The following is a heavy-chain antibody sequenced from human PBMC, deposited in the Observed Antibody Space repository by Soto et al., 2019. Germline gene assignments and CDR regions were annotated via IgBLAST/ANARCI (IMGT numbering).Heavy chain of an antibody. Sequence: GGSLRLSCLASGFTLRNYAMTWVRQAPGKGLEWVSLISANDVGTYYAESVKTRFTISTDQSRNTVYLQMDSLRADDTAIYYCAKAKNDYNWYNRPPFDYWGQRTWVTASS. J-gene: IGHJ4*02. CDR1: GFTLRNYA. CDR3: AKAKNDYNWYNRPPFDY. D-gene: IGHD1-20*01. CDR2: ISANDVGT. V-gene: IGHV3-23*01.